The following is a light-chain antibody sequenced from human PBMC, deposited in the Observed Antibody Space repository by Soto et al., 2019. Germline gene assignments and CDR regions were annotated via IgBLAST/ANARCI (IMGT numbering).Light chain of an antibody. CDR1: SSNIGSNH. Sequence: QSALTQPPSASGTPGQSVTISCAGSSSNIGSNHAYWYQQLPRAAPKLLIYANYQRPSGVPDRFSGSKSGTSASLAISGLRSEDEADYYCAAWDDSLSGYVFGTGTKLTVL. CDR2: ANY. V-gene: IGLV1-47*02. J-gene: IGLJ1*01. CDR3: AAWDDSLSGYV.